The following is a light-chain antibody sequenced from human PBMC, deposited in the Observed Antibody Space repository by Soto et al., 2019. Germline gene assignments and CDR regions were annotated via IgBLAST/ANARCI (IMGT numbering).Light chain of an antibody. CDR3: CSYAGIYV. J-gene: IGLJ1*01. CDR1: SSDVGSYNL. V-gene: IGLV2-23*02. Sequence: QSVLTQPASVSGSPGQSITISCTGTSSDVGSYNLVSWYQQHPGKAPKLMIYEVSKRPSGVSNRFSGSKSGNTASLTISGLQADDDADYYCCSYAGIYVFGTVTKVTVL. CDR2: EVS.